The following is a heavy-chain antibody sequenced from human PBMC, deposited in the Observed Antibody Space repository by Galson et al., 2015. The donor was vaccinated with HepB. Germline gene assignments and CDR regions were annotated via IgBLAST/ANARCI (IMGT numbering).Heavy chain of an antibody. CDR2: INPNGGDT. J-gene: IGHJ4*02. Sequence: SVKVSCKASGLTFSDYYIHWVRQAPGQAFEWMGWINPNGGDTNYVKRFEGRVTMTRDTSISTAYMELSGLRSDDTAVYYCARDAPFSGSYTIFDYWGQGTLVTVSS. V-gene: IGHV1-2*02. D-gene: IGHD1-26*01. CDR3: ARDAPFSGSYTIFDY. CDR1: GLTFSDYY.